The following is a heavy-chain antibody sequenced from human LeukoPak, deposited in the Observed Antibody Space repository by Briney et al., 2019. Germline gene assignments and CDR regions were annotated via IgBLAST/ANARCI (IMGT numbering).Heavy chain of an antibody. CDR3: ARDAAPYYDILTGGVFDP. D-gene: IGHD3-9*01. Sequence: SVEVSCKASGGTFSSYAISWVRQAPGQGLEWMGGIIPIFGTANYAQKFQGRVTITADESTSTAYMELSSLRSEDTAVYYCARDAAPYYDILTGGVFDPWGQGTLVTVSS. CDR2: IIPIFGTA. CDR1: GGTFSSYA. J-gene: IGHJ5*02. V-gene: IGHV1-69*01.